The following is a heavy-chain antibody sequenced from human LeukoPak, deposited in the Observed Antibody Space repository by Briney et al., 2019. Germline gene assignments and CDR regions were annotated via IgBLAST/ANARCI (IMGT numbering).Heavy chain of an antibody. V-gene: IGHV3-48*01. CDR1: GFTFSSYS. D-gene: IGHD1-26*01. Sequence: GGSLRLSCAASGFTFSSYSMNWVRQAPGKGLEWVSYISSSSNTIYYADSVKGRFTISRDNAKNSLYLQMNSLRAEDTAVYYCARAVVGATNYWGQGTLVTVSS. CDR2: ISSSSNTI. CDR3: ARAVVGATNY. J-gene: IGHJ4*02.